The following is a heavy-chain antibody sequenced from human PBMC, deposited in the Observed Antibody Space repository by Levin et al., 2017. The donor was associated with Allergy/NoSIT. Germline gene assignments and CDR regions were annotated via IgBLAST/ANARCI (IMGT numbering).Heavy chain of an antibody. V-gene: IGHV4-59*08. Sequence: SQTLSLTCSVSGGSISNYHWSWIRQSPAKGLEWIGHISNSGNTNYNPSLTSRITISLDTSKSQISLRLSTVTAADTAVYYCARHVYIDGSPFDQWGQGTLVAVSS. D-gene: IGHD3-10*01. CDR1: GGSISNYH. J-gene: IGHJ4*02. CDR2: ISNSGNT. CDR3: ARHVYIDGSPFDQ.